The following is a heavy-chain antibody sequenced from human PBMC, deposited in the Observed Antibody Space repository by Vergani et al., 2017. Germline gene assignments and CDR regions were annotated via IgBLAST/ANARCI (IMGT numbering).Heavy chain of an antibody. Sequence: EVQLVESGGGVVRPGGSLRLSCAASGFTFDDYGMSWVRQAPGKGLEWVSGINWNGGSTGYADSVKGRFTISRDNAKNSLYLQMNSLRAEDTALYYCARERKAYYDFWGGYYTQYYFDDWGQGTLVTVSS. CDR3: ARERKAYYDFWGGYYTQYYFDD. CDR1: GFTFDDYG. J-gene: IGHJ4*02. CDR2: INWNGGST. V-gene: IGHV3-20*04. D-gene: IGHD3-3*01.